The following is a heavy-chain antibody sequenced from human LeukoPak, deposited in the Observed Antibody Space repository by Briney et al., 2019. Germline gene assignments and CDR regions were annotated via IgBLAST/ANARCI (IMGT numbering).Heavy chain of an antibody. D-gene: IGHD3-10*01. CDR3: ARRPRAAVRGVTRAGYFDY. Sequence: PSETLSLTCTVSGYSISSGYYWGWIRQPPGKGLEWIGSIYHSGSTYYNPSLKSRVTISVDTSKNQFSLKLSSVTAADTAVYYCARRPRAAVRGVTRAGYFDYWGQGTLVTVSS. V-gene: IGHV4-38-2*02. J-gene: IGHJ4*02. CDR2: IYHSGST. CDR1: GYSISSGYY.